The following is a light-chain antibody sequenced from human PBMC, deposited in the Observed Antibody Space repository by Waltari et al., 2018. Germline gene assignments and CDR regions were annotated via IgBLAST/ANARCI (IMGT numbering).Light chain of an antibody. J-gene: IGLJ2*01. Sequence: QSALTQPPSASGSPGPSVPISCPGTRSDIGGYNYVSWYQQHPGKAPKLMIYEVTKRPSGVPDRFSGSKSGNTASLTVSGLQAEDEAYYYCSSYADNKGVFGGGTKLTVL. CDR1: RSDIGGYNY. V-gene: IGLV2-8*01. CDR2: EVT. CDR3: SSYADNKGV.